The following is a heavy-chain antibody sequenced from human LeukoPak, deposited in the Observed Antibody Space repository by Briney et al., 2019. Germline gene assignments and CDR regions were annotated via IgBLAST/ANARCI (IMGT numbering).Heavy chain of an antibody. Sequence: GGSLRLSCAVSGFTFSGFWMSWSRQAPGKGLEWVASINSDGSEGYYADVVKGRFTISRDNAKNSLYLQVNSLRAEDTAVYYCARSSYSSSSSVWGQGTMVTVSS. CDR3: ARSSYSSSSSV. CDR1: GFTFSGFW. V-gene: IGHV3-7*03. CDR2: INSDGSEG. D-gene: IGHD6-6*01. J-gene: IGHJ3*01.